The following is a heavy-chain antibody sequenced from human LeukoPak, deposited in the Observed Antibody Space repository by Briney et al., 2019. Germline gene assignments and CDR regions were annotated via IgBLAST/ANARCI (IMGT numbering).Heavy chain of an antibody. V-gene: IGHV3-21*01. J-gene: IGHJ3*02. CDR1: GFTFSTYN. CDR3: ARDVGASAPDAFDI. CDR2: ISSSSNYI. Sequence: GGSLRLSCAASGFTFSTYNMNWVRQAPGKGLEWVSSISSSSNYIYYADSVKGRFTISRDNAKDSLYLQMNSLRVEDTDVYYCARDVGASAPDAFDIWGQGTMVTVSS. D-gene: IGHD1-26*01.